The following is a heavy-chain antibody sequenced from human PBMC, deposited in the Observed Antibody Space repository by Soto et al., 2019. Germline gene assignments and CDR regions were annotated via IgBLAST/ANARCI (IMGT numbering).Heavy chain of an antibody. CDR1: GYSFTNYW. Sequence: ESLKISCKAFGYSFTNYWIGWVRQMPGKGLEWMGAIYPGDSDARYSPSFEGQVTFSADKSTSTAYLHWTSLKASDTAMYCCARQPPLDGSAWYTWGQGKLVTVTS. CDR3: ARQPPLDGSAWYT. V-gene: IGHV5-51*01. D-gene: IGHD6-19*01. CDR2: IYPGDSDA. J-gene: IGHJ4*02.